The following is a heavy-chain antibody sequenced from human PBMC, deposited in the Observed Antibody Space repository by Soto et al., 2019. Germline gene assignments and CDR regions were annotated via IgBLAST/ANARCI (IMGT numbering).Heavy chain of an antibody. CDR3: AGDPDSHYNDSHASSYP. V-gene: IGHV1-69*08. Sequence: QVQLVQSGAEVKKPGSSVKVSCKASGGTFSTYTITWVRQAPGQGLGWMGRIIPIIGIINYAQKFQGRVTVSADKFTGTAYMELTGLRSDDTAVYYCAGDPDSHYNDSHASSYPWGQGTLVTVSS. CDR1: GGTFSTYT. J-gene: IGHJ5*02. CDR2: IIPIIGII. D-gene: IGHD4-4*01.